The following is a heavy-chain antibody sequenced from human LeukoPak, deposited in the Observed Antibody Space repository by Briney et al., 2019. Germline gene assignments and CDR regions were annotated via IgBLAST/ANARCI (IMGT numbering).Heavy chain of an antibody. CDR1: GFTFSSYG. Sequence: QSGGSLRLSCAASGFTFSSYGMHWVRQAPGKGLEWVAVIWYDGSNKYYADSVKGRFTISRDNSKNTLYLQMNSLRAEDTAVYYCARGEIYDYVWGSYRPPYFDYWGQGTLVTVPS. V-gene: IGHV3-33*01. D-gene: IGHD3-16*02. CDR3: ARGEIYDYVWGSYRPPYFDY. CDR2: IWYDGSNK. J-gene: IGHJ4*02.